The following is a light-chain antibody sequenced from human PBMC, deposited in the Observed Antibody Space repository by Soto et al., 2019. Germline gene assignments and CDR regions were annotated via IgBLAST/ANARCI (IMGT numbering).Light chain of an antibody. Sequence: IQMTQSPFTLSASVGDSVTITCRASQSIGSWLAWYQQKPGKAPNLLIYAASSLQSGVPSRFSGSGSGTDFTLTISSLQRDDFAIYYCQQYNPYSRTFGQGTKVDIK. CDR2: AAS. V-gene: IGKV1-5*01. J-gene: IGKJ1*01. CDR1: QSIGSW. CDR3: QQYNPYSRT.